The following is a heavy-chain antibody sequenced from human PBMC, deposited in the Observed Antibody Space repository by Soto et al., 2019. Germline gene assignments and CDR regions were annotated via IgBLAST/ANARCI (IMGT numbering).Heavy chain of an antibody. V-gene: IGHV3-7*01. Sequence: PGGSLRLSCAASGFSFRDYWMTWVRQAPGKGLDWVANIKQDGSEKYYLDSLKGRFTISRDNAKNSVYLLMNSLRAEDTAVYYSARGKDGRRAGTYYFDMDVWGKGTTVTVSS. J-gene: IGHJ6*03. D-gene: IGHD1-1*01. CDR1: GFSFRDYW. CDR3: ARGKDGRRAGTYYFDMDV. CDR2: IKQDGSEK.